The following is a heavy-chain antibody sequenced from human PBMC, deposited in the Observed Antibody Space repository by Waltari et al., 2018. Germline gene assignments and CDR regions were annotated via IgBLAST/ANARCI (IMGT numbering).Heavy chain of an antibody. D-gene: IGHD5-12*01. CDR3: ATYIGASVGTAAFDV. CDR2: ISYNGAT. V-gene: IGHV4-39*01. J-gene: IGHJ3*01. Sequence: GWIRQPPGQGLEWIGTISYNGATYTSPSHKSRVTMSRDTSKNQLSLTLDSMTAADTAVYYCATYIGASVGTAAFDVWGQGTMVTVSS.